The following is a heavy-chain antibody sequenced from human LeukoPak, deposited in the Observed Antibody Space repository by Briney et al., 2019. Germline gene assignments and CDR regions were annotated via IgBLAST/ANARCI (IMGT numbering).Heavy chain of an antibody. D-gene: IGHD6-19*01. CDR1: GFTFSIYN. V-gene: IGHV3-21*01. CDR3: ARVGYSSGWRAPDFDY. CDR2: MTSISNYI. Sequence: GVSLRLSCAASGFTFSIYNMDWVRQAPGRGRDWVSSMTSISNYIYYADSVKGRVTISRDNAKNSLYLQRNSLRDDETDVYYCARVGYSSGWRAPDFDYWGQGTLVTVSS. J-gene: IGHJ4*02.